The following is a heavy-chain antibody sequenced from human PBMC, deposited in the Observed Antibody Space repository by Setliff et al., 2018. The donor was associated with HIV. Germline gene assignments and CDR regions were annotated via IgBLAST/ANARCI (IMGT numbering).Heavy chain of an antibody. D-gene: IGHD3-22*01. CDR3: ARGGVYYYDSSGWSMDY. CDR1: GGTFSSYA. CDR2: IIPIFGTA. J-gene: IGHJ4*02. V-gene: IGHV1-69*13. Sequence: SVKVSCKASGGTFSSYAISWVRRAPGQGLEWMGGIIPIFGTANYAQKFQGRVTITADESTSTAYMELSSLRSEDTAVYYCARGGVYYYDSSGWSMDYWGQGTLVTV.